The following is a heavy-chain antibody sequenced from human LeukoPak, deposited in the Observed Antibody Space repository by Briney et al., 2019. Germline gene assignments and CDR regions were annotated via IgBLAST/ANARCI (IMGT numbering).Heavy chain of an antibody. Sequence: GGSLRLSCEASGFTFYTFEMNWVRQAPGKGLEWVSYISTTGRTTSYADSVQGRFTMSRDNSKNSVFLQLNSLRADDTAVYYCAKESSSGWYDWGQGTLVTVSS. CDR2: ISTTGRTT. CDR3: AKESSSGWYD. J-gene: IGHJ4*02. V-gene: IGHV3-48*03. D-gene: IGHD6-19*01. CDR1: GFTFYTFE.